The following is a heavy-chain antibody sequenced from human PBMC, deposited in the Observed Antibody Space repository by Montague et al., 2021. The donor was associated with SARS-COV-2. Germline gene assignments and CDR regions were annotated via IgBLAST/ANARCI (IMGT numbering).Heavy chain of an antibody. CDR1: GGSFSGYY. D-gene: IGHD3-10*01. CDR2: INHSGST. Sequence: SETLSLTCAVYGGSFSGYYWSWIRQPPGKGLEWIGEINHSGSTNYNPSLKSRVTISVDTSKNQFSLKLSYVAAADTAVYYCAVNYGSGSYSTYYYGMDVWGQGTTVTVSS. V-gene: IGHV4-34*01. CDR3: AVNYGSGSYSTYYYGMDV. J-gene: IGHJ6*02.